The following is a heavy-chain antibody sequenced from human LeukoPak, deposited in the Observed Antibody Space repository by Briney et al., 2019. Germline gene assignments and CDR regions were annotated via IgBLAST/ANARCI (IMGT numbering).Heavy chain of an antibody. Sequence: GLSLKISCKGSGYSFTSYWIGWVRQMPGKGLEWMGIIYPGDSDTTYSPSFQGQVTISSDKSIRTAYLQWSSLMASHTARHYFAKLSLSHVDTARNDAFDIWGQGTMVIVSS. V-gene: IGHV5-51*01. J-gene: IGHJ3*02. D-gene: IGHD5-18*01. CDR2: IYPGDSDT. CDR3: AKLSLSHVDTARNDAFDI. CDR1: GYSFTSYW.